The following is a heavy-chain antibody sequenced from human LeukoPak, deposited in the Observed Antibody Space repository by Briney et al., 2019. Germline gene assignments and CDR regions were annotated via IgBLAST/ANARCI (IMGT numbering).Heavy chain of an antibody. D-gene: IGHD6-19*01. CDR3: AKDSVAGTEMYYLDY. V-gene: IGHV3-30*18. CDR2: ISYDGSNK. Sequence: GGSLRLSCAASGFTFSSYGMHWVRQAPGKGLEWVAVISYDGSNKYYADSVKGRFTISRDNSKNTLYLQMNSLRAEDTAVYYCAKDSVAGTEMYYLDYWGQGTLVTVSS. J-gene: IGHJ4*02. CDR1: GFTFSSYG.